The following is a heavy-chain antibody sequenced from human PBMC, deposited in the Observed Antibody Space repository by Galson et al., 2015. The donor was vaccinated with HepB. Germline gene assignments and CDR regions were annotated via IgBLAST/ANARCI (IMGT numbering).Heavy chain of an antibody. J-gene: IGHJ4*02. CDR1: GYTFTMYA. D-gene: IGHD6-13*01. CDR3: ARSGRFGIAAADHGLY. Sequence: SVKVSCKASGYTFTMYAMHWVRQAPGQRPKWMGWINVGNGNTKYSQKFQGRVTITRDTSARTAYMELGSLKSEDTAVYYCARSGRFGIAAADHGLYWGQGTLVTVSS. V-gene: IGHV1-3*01. CDR2: INVGNGNT.